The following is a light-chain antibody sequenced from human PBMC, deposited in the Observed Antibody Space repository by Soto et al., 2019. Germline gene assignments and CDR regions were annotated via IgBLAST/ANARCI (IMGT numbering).Light chain of an antibody. Sequence: QSALTQPRSVSGSPGQSVTISCTGTSSDVGGYNYVSWYQQHPGKAPKLMIYDVSKRPSGVPDRFPGSKSGNTASLTISGLQAEDEADYYCCSYAGSFLVVFGGGTKLTVL. CDR3: CSYAGSFLVV. J-gene: IGLJ2*01. CDR1: SSDVGGYNY. V-gene: IGLV2-11*01. CDR2: DVS.